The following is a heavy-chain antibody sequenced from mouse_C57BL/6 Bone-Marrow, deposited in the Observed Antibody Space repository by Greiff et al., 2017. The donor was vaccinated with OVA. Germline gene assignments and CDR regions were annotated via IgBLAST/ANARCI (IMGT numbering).Heavy chain of an antibody. Sequence: EVKLMESGGGLVQPGDSLSLSCAASGFTFTNYYMSWVRQPPGKALEWLAFIRNKPNGSTTEYSASVKGRFTISRDSAQSILYLQMNALRAEDSATYYCARYKGRVAVDYLDYWGQGTALTVSS. CDR2: IRNKPNGSTT. J-gene: IGHJ2*01. CDR3: ARYKGRVAVDYLDY. V-gene: IGHV7-3*01. D-gene: IGHD1-1*01. CDR1: GFTFTNYY.